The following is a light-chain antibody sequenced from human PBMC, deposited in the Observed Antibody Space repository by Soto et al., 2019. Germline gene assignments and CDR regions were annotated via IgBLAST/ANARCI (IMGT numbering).Light chain of an antibody. Sequence: DIQMTQSQSSVSASVGDRVTITCRASQGINSWLAWYQQKPGKAPNLLIYAASSLQSGVPSRFSGSGSGTDFTLTINRLQPEDSATDYCQQGNGFPWTFGQGTKVEIK. CDR1: QGINSW. V-gene: IGKV1-12*02. J-gene: IGKJ1*01. CDR3: QQGNGFPWT. CDR2: AAS.